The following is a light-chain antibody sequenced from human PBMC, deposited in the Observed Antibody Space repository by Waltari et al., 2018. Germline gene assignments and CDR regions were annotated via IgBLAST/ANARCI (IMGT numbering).Light chain of an antibody. CDR1: NSKFVAYNY. J-gene: IGLJ1*01. CDR3: ASFIDGRTFV. V-gene: IGLV2-14*03. CDR2: YVT. Sequence: SALTQPASVSGSPGQSITVSCSESNSKFVAYNYLSGYQQLPGNPHKLILFYVTNRPSGVSNRFSGSKSGNTASLTISGLRAEDQADYYCASFIDGRTFVFGTGTRVTVL.